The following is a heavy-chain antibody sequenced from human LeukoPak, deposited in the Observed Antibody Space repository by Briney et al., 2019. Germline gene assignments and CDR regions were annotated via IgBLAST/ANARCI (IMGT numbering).Heavy chain of an antibody. V-gene: IGHV1-18*01. CDR3: ARVQLNGDAFDV. J-gene: IGHJ3*01. Sequence: ASVKVTCKASGYTLTSSGINWVRQAPGQGLEWIGWISPYNGNTNKVMKFQGRITLTTDTSTSTAYLELGSLRSDDTAVYHCARVQLNGDAFDVWGQGTMVTVSS. CDR1: GYTLTSSG. CDR2: ISPYNGNT. D-gene: IGHD1-1*01.